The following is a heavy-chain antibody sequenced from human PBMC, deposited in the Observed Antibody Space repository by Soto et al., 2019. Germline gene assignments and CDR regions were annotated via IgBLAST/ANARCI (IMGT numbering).Heavy chain of an antibody. D-gene: IGHD5-18*01. CDR2: ISHSGSA. Sequence: QVQLQESGPGLVEPSGTLSLTCAVSGDSVSSNNYWTWVRQPPREGLEWIGEISHSGSAIYNPSLEGRVTMSLDKSRNLFSLILSSVTAADTAVYYCARNRAYSQGDWGQGTLVTVSS. V-gene: IGHV4-4*02. CDR3: ARNRAYSQGD. CDR1: GDSVSSNNY. J-gene: IGHJ4*02.